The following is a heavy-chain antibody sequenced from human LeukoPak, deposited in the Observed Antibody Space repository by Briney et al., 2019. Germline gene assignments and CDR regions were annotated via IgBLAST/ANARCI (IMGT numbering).Heavy chain of an antibody. CDR3: ARGARRKSLAYCSGGSGFDS. CDR1: GFTVISNY. D-gene: IGHD2-15*01. J-gene: IGHJ4*02. CDR2: FYTCGNI. V-gene: IGHV3-66*01. Sequence: GGSLRLSCSASGFTVISNYMNWVRQAPGKGLEWVSVFYTCGNIYYADSVKGRFTISRDNSKNTLYLQMNSLRAEDTAVYYCARGARRKSLAYCSGGSGFDSWGQGTLVTVSS.